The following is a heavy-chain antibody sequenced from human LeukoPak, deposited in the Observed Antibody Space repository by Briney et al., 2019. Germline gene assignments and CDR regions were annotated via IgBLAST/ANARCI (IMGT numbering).Heavy chain of an antibody. CDR1: GGSFSGYY. CDR3: ARDSVAGAIFDY. J-gene: IGHJ4*02. V-gene: IGHV4-34*01. D-gene: IGHD6-19*01. Sequence: SETLSLTCAVYGGSFSGYYWSWIRQPPGKGLEWIGEINHSGSTNYNPSHKSRVTISVDTSKNQFSLKLSSVTAADTAVYYCARDSVAGAIFDYWGQGTLVTVSS. CDR2: INHSGST.